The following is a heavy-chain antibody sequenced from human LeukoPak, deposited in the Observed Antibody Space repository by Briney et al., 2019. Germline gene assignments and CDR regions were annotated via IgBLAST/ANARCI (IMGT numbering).Heavy chain of an antibody. V-gene: IGHV3-30-3*01. CDR2: ISYDGSNK. D-gene: IGHD6-6*01. CDR3: ARDGSSSPAFGY. Sequence: GGSLRLSCAASGFTFSSYAMHWVRQAPGKGLEWVAVISYDGSNKYYADSVKGRFTISRDNSKNTLYLQMNSLRAEDTAVYYCARDGSSSPAFGYWGQGTLVTVSS. CDR1: GFTFSSYA. J-gene: IGHJ4*02.